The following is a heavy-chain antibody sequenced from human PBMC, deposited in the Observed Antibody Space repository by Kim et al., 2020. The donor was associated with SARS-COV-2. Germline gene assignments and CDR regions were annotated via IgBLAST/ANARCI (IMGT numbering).Heavy chain of an antibody. V-gene: IGHV3-7*01. CDR2: TKYDGSTK. CDR3: ARGGYSNFDF. D-gene: IGHD2-21*01. Sequence: GGSLRLSCTASGFTFNSHWMSWVRQAPGKGLEWVANTKYDGSTKNYVESMKARFTISRDNAKNALYLQMNSLRVEDTAVYYCARGGYSNFDFWGQGTL. J-gene: IGHJ4*02. CDR1: GFTFNSHW.